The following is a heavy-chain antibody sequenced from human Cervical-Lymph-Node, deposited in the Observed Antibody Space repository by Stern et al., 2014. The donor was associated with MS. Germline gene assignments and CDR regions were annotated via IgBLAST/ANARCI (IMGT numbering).Heavy chain of an antibody. CDR2: SYFSGSP. D-gene: IGHD4-11*01. Sequence: VQLQESGPGLVKPSETLSLTCTVSGGSVSSYYWGWIRQPPGKGLEWIGHSYFSGSPNYSPSLKSRVTIYVDTSKNQFSLRLSSVTAADTAVYYCARAPYDFTKWYGMDVWGQGTTVTVS. J-gene: IGHJ6*02. CDR3: ARAPYDFTKWYGMDV. V-gene: IGHV4-59*02. CDR1: GGSVSSYY.